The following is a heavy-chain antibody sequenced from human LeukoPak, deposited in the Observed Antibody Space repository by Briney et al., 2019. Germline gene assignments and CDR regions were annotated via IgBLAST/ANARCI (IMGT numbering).Heavy chain of an antibody. V-gene: IGHV3-9*01. CDR3: AKTPVSDTAMKSYFDY. Sequence: GGSLRLFCAASGVTFDDYAMHWVRQAPGKGLEWVSGNSWNSDTIAYADSVRGRFTISRDNAKNSLYLQMNSLRAEDTALYYCAKTPVSDTAMKSYFDYWGQGTLVTVSS. CDR1: GVTFDDYA. CDR2: NSWNSDTI. J-gene: IGHJ4*02. D-gene: IGHD5-18*01.